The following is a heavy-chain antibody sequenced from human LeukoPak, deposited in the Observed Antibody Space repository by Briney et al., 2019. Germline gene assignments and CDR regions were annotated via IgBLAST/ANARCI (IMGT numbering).Heavy chain of an antibody. V-gene: IGHV3-48*03. D-gene: IGHD5-18*01. CDR3: TRDAGTRLKYSFGHGDY. Sequence: GSLRLSCAASGFTFSSYEMNWVRQAPGKGLEWVSYISSSGATIYYADAVKGRFTISRDNAKSSLYLQMNSLRAEDTAVYYCTRDAGTRLKYSFGHGDYWGQGALVTVSS. CDR2: ISSSGATI. CDR1: GFTFSSYE. J-gene: IGHJ4*02.